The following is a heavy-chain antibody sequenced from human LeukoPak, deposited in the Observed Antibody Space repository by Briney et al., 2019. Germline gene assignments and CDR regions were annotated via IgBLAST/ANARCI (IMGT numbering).Heavy chain of an antibody. CDR2: IIPIFGTA. J-gene: IGHJ4*02. V-gene: IGHV1-69*05. D-gene: IGHD3-22*01. CDR3: ARGTGENYYDSNY. Sequence: SVKVSCKASGGTFSSYAISWVRQAPGQGLEWMGRIIPIFGTANYAQKFQGRVTITTDESTSTAYMELSSLRSEDTAVYYCARGTGENYYDSNYWGQGTLVTVSS. CDR1: GGTFSSYA.